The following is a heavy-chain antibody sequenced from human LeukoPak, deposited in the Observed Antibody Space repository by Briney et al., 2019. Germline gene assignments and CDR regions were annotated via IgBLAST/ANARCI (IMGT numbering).Heavy chain of an antibody. D-gene: IGHD6-19*01. J-gene: IGHJ4*02. CDR2: ISYDGSNK. CDR3: AKDPQAAAVAGPDY. Sequence: GGSLRLSCAASGFTFSSYAMHWVRQAPGKGLEWVAVISYDGSNKYYADSVKGRFTISRDNSKNTLYLQMNSLRAEDTAVYYCAKDPQAAAVAGPDYWGQGTLVTVSS. CDR1: GFTFSSYA. V-gene: IGHV3-30-3*01.